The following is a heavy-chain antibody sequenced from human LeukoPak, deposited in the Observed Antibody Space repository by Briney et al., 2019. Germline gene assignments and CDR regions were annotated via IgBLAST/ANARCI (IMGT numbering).Heavy chain of an antibody. J-gene: IGHJ2*01. CDR2: IYYSGST. V-gene: IGHV4-59*01. Sequence: SETLSLTCTVSGGSISSYDWSWIRQPPGKGLEWIGYIYYSGSTNYNPSLKSRVTMSVDTSKNQFSLKLSSVTAADAAVYYCARGRGPTIWYFDLWGRGTLVTVSS. CDR3: ARGRGPTIWYFDL. CDR1: GGSISSYD. D-gene: IGHD3-10*01.